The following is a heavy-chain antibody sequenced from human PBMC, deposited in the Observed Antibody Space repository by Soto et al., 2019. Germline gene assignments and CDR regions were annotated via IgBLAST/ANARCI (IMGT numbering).Heavy chain of an antibody. D-gene: IGHD4-17*01. CDR3: AKSPHDYSHDY. CDR2: IKQDGSEK. Sequence: GGSLRLSCAASGFTFSSYAMSWVRQAPGKGLEWVANIKQDGSEKYYADSVKGRFTISRDNSKNTLYLQMNSLRAEDTAVYYCAKSPHDYSHDYWGQGTLVTVSS. CDR1: GFTFSSYA. V-gene: IGHV3-7*03. J-gene: IGHJ4*02.